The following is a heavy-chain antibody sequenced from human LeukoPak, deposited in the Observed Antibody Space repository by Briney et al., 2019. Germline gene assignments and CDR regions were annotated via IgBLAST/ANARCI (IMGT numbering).Heavy chain of an antibody. CDR1: GYIFSRYW. Sequence: GESLKISCQGSGYIFSRYWIGWVRQMPGRGLEWMGVIYPGDSDGKYGPSFRGQVTFSIDKSINTAYVQWTSLKASDSAIYYCARRRSAMGELDFWGPGTLVSVST. CDR2: IYPGDSDG. V-gene: IGHV5-51*01. D-gene: IGHD3-10*01. CDR3: ARRRSAMGELDF. J-gene: IGHJ4*02.